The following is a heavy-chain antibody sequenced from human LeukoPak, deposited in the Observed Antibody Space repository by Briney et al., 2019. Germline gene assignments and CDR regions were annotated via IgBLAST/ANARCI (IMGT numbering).Heavy chain of an antibody. CDR1: GFTVSSNY. J-gene: IGHJ4*02. V-gene: IGHV3-53*01. CDR3: ARAKPKNMVRGLIMRRESRYYFDY. D-gene: IGHD3-10*01. Sequence: GGSLRLSCAASGFTVSSNYMSWVRQAPGKGLEWVSVIYSGGSTYYADSVEGRFTISRDNSKRTLYIQMNSLRAEDTAVYYCARAKPKNMVRGLIMRRESRYYFDYWGQGTLVTVSS. CDR2: IYSGGST.